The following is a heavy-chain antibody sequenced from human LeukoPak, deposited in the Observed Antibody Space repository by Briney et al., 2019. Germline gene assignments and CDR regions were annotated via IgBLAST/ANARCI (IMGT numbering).Heavy chain of an antibody. D-gene: IGHD2-2*01. Sequence: SETLSLTCAVYGGSFSGYYWSWIRQPPGKGLEWIGEINHSGSTNYNPSLKSRVTISVNTSKNQFSLKLTSVTAADTAVYYCARDTLPTYYMDVWGKGTTVTISS. CDR1: GGSFSGYY. J-gene: IGHJ6*03. CDR2: INHSGST. CDR3: ARDTLPTYYMDV. V-gene: IGHV4-34*01.